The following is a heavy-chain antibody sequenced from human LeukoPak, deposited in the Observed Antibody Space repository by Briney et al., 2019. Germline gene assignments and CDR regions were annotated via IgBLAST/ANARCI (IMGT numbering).Heavy chain of an antibody. Sequence: GGSLRLSCEASGFAFIDYAMHWVRQAPGKGLEWVSGLSWSSVTSSYADSVKGRFTISRDNSRNTVYLQMDSLRAEDTAVYYCARAAGVRNWFDPWGQGTLVTVSS. J-gene: IGHJ5*02. CDR2: LSWSSVTS. V-gene: IGHV3-9*01. CDR1: GFAFIDYA. CDR3: ARAAGVRNWFDP.